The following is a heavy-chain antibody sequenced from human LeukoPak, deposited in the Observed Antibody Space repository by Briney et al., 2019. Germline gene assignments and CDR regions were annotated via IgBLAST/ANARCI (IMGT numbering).Heavy chain of an antibody. CDR3: ARRGRWLQFRPSDFDY. V-gene: IGHV1-18*04. CDR1: GYTFTSYG. Sequence: ASVKVSCKASGYTFTSYGISWLRQAPGQGLEWMGWISAYNGNTNYAQKLQGRVTMTTDTSTSTAYMELRSLRSDDTAVYYCARRGRWLQFRPSDFDYWGQGTLVTVSS. D-gene: IGHD5-24*01. J-gene: IGHJ4*02. CDR2: ISAYNGNT.